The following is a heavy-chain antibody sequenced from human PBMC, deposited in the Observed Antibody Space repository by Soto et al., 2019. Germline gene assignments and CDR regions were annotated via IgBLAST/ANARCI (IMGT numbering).Heavy chain of an antibody. Sequence: GGSLRLSCAASGFTFSSYWMHWVRQAPGKGLVWVSRINSDGSSTSYADSVKGRFTISRDNAKNTLYLQMNSLRAEDTAVYYCARVEPLDYYYYYGMDVWGQGTTVTVSS. CDR1: GFTFSSYW. V-gene: IGHV3-74*01. J-gene: IGHJ6*02. CDR3: ARVEPLDYYYYYGMDV. CDR2: INSDGSST.